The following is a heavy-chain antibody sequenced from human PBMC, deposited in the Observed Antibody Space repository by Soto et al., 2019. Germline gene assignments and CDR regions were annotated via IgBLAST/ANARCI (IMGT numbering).Heavy chain of an antibody. Sequence: VKVSCKATGDTFSSYAISWVRQAPGQGLEWMGGIIPIFGTANYAQKFQGRVTITADESTSTAYMELSSLRSEDTAVYYCARDGSGYRSRASPMDVWGQGTTVTVS. CDR1: GDTFSSYA. J-gene: IGHJ6*02. CDR3: ARDGSGYRSRASPMDV. CDR2: IIPIFGTA. D-gene: IGHD3-22*01. V-gene: IGHV1-69*13.